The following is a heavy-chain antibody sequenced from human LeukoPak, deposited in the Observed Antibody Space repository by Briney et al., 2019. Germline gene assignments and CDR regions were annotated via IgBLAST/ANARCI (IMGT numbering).Heavy chain of an antibody. CDR3: AREQHSSSWYGAWFDP. J-gene: IGHJ5*02. CDR2: IYTSESP. Sequence: PSETLSLTCTVSGGSISSYYWSWIRQPAGKGLEWIGRIYTSESPTYNPSLKSRVTISVDTSKNQFSLKLSSVTAADTAVYYCAREQHSSSWYGAWFDPWGQGTLVTVSS. CDR1: GGSISSYY. V-gene: IGHV4-4*07. D-gene: IGHD6-13*01.